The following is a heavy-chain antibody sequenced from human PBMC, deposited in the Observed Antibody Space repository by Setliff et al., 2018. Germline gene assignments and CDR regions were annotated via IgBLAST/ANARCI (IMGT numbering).Heavy chain of an antibody. CDR2: VTSATGKT. Sequence: GASVKVSCKASGYTFTYFGLSWVRQVPGQGLEWMGWVTSATGKTYSAEKFQDRVTLTTDTSTSTAYLELRSLGSDDTAVYYCSRLVRFCTKTACQRLSGGEFWGQGTLVTVSS. D-gene: IGHD3-3*01. V-gene: IGHV1-18*01. CDR3: SRLVRFCTKTACQRLSGGEF. J-gene: IGHJ4*02. CDR1: GYTFTYFG.